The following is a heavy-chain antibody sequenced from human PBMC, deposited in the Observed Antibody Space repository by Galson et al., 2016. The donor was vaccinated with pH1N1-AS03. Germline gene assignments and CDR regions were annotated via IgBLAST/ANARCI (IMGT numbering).Heavy chain of an antibody. V-gene: IGHV5-51*03. CDR1: GYNFMSYW. J-gene: IGHJ3*01. CDR3: ARPSPLGITGRKGLYAFDL. CDR2: MYPEDSDV. Sequence: QSGAEVKKPGESLKISCKVSGYNFMSYWIGWVRQMPGKGLEWLGIMYPEDSDVRYSPSLRGQVTISADKSISTAYLQWTSLEASDTAIYFCARPSPLGITGRKGLYAFDLWGQGTKVTVSS. D-gene: IGHD7-27*01.